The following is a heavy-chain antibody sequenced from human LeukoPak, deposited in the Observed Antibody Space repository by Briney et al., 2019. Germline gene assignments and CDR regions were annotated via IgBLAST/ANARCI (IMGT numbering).Heavy chain of an antibody. V-gene: IGHV1-18*01. J-gene: IGHJ4*02. CDR2: TSAYNGNT. Sequence: ASVKVSCKASGHTFTSYGISWVRQAPGQGLEWMGWTSAYNGNTNYAQKLQGRVTMTTDTSTSTAYMELRSLRSDDTAVYYCAREPRGYSYGQPLDYWGQGTLVTVSS. D-gene: IGHD5-18*01. CDR1: GHTFTSYG. CDR3: AREPRGYSYGQPLDY.